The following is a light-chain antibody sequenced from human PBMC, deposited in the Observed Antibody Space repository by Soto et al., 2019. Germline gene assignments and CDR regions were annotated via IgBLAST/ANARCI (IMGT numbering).Light chain of an antibody. CDR3: SSYTSSSTLEGV. CDR1: SSDVGGYNY. J-gene: IGLJ2*01. Sequence: QSALTQPASVSGSPGQSITISCTATSSDVGGYNYVSWYQQHPGKAPKLMIYAVSNRPSGVSNRFSGSKSGNTASLTISGLQAEDEAEYGCSSYTSSSTLEGVFGGGTKLTVL. CDR2: AVS. V-gene: IGLV2-14*01.